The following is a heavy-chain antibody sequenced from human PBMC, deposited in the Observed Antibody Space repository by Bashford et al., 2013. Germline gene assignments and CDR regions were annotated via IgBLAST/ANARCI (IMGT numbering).Heavy chain of an antibody. Sequence: VRQAPGKGLEWVSVIHSSGSTYYADSVKGRFTISRDNSKNTLYLQMNSLRAEDTAVYYCAKDRIGYYGANRVFDYWGQGTLVTVSS. D-gene: IGHD4-17*01. CDR3: AKDRIGYYGANRVFDY. CDR2: IHSSGST. J-gene: IGHJ4*02. V-gene: IGHV3-66*01.